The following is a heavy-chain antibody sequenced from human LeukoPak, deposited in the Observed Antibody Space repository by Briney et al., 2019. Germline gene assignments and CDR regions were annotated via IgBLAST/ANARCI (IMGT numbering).Heavy chain of an antibody. CDR1: GFTFSSYW. CDR3: ARDGDCSSTSCYNYYYYMDV. J-gene: IGHJ6*03. Sequence: TGGSLRLSCAASGFTFSSYWMSWVRQAPGEGMEWVANIKQDGSEKYYVDSVKGRFTITRDNAKNSLYLQMNSLRAEDTAVYYCARDGDCSSTSCYNYYYYMDVWGKGATVTVSS. D-gene: IGHD2-2*02. V-gene: IGHV3-7*01. CDR2: IKQDGSEK.